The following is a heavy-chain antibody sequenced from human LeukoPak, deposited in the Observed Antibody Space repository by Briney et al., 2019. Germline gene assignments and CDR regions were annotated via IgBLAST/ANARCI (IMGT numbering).Heavy chain of an antibody. V-gene: IGHV1-69*04. CDR2: IIPILGIA. D-gene: IGHD2-2*01. Sequence: RASVKVSCKASGGTFSSYAISWVRQAPGQGLEWMGRIIPILGIANYAQKFQGRVTITADKSTSTAYMELSSLRSEDTAVYYCARDYGYCSSTSCLIFDYWGQGTLVTVSS. J-gene: IGHJ4*02. CDR3: ARDYGYCSSTSCLIFDY. CDR1: GGTFSSYA.